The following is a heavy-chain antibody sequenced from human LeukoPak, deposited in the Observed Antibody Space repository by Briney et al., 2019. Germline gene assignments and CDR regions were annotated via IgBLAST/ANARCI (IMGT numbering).Heavy chain of an antibody. CDR2: IYYSGST. D-gene: IGHD3-16*01. CDR3: ASGGREIEY. Sequence: KPSETLSLTCTVSGGSISSSSYYWGWIRQPPGKGLEWIGSIYYSGSTYYNPSLKSRVTISVDTSKNQFSLKLSSVTAADTAVYYCASGGREIEYWGQGTLVTVSS. CDR1: GGSISSSSYY. J-gene: IGHJ4*02. V-gene: IGHV4-39*01.